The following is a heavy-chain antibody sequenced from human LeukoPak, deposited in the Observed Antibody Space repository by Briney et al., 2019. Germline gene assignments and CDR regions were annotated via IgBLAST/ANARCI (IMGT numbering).Heavy chain of an antibody. Sequence: ASVKVSCKASGYTFTGYYMHWVRQAPGQGLEWMGWINPNSGGTNYAQKFQGRVTMTRDTSISTAYMELSRLRSDDTAVYHCASGRGYGDYRGPFDYWGQGTLVTVSS. CDR1: GYTFTGYY. J-gene: IGHJ4*02. V-gene: IGHV1-2*02. CDR3: ASGRGYGDYRGPFDY. D-gene: IGHD4-17*01. CDR2: INPNSGGT.